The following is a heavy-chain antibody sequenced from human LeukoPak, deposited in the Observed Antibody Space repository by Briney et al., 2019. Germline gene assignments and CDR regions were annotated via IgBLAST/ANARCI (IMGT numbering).Heavy chain of an antibody. CDR3: ASSYPNYYYYGRDV. CDR1: VCSISSYY. V-gene: IGHV4-4*07. CDR2: IYTSWKT. D-gene: IGHD2-2*01. Sequence: SETLPLTCTVSVCSISSYYWSWIRQPAGKGLEWIGRIYTSWKTNYNPSLKSRVTISVDTSKNQFSLKLNSVTATDTAAYYCASSYPNYYYYGRDVWGHGTKVTVSS. J-gene: IGHJ6*02.